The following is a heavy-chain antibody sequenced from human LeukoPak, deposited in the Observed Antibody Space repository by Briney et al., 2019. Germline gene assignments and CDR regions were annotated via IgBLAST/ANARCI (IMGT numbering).Heavy chain of an antibody. CDR3: ARGSSRSHFDY. CDR2: IYYSGST. Sequence: SETLSLTCTVSGGSISTYYWSWIRQPPGKGLEWIGYIYYSGSTNYNPSLKSRVTISVDTSNNQFSLKLSSVTAADTAVYYCARGSSRSHFDYWGQGTLVTVSS. CDR1: GGSISTYY. D-gene: IGHD6-13*01. V-gene: IGHV4-59*01. J-gene: IGHJ4*02.